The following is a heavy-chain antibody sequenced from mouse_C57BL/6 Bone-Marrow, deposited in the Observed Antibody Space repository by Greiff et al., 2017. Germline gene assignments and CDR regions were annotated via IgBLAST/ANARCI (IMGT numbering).Heavy chain of an antibody. CDR3: ARGSYDYFFDY. Sequence: QVQLQQPGAELVKPGASVKLSCKASGYTFTSYWMHWVKQRPGRGLEWIGRIDPSSGGTKYNEKFKSKATLTVDKPSSTAYMQLSSLTAEDSAVYYFARGSYDYFFDYWGQGTTLTVSS. CDR1: GYTFTSYW. V-gene: IGHV1-72*01. CDR2: IDPSSGGT. D-gene: IGHD2-4*01. J-gene: IGHJ2*01.